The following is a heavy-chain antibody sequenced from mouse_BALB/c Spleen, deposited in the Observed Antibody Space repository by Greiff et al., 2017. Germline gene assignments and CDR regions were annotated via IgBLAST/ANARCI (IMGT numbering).Heavy chain of an antibody. CDR2: ISYDGSN. CDR1: GYSITSGYY. J-gene: IGHJ2*01. D-gene: IGHD2-14*01. CDR3: ARDYYRYPFDY. Sequence: EVQLQQSGPGLVKPSQSLSLTCSVTGYSITSGYYWNWIRQFPGNKLEWMGYISYDGSNNYNPSLKNRISITRDTSKNQFFLKLNSVTTEDTATYYCARDYYRYPFDYWGQGTTLTVSS. V-gene: IGHV3-6*02.